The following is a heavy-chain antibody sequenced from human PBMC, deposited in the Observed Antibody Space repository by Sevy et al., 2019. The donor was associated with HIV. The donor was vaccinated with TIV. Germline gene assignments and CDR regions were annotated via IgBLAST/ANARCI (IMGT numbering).Heavy chain of an antibody. CDR3: ARDRRRGLAAAGTFYYYGMDV. J-gene: IGHJ6*02. CDR1: GFTFSSYS. D-gene: IGHD6-13*01. V-gene: IGHV3-48*02. Sequence: GGSLRLSCAASGFTFSSYSMNWVRQAPGKGLEWVSYISSSSSTIYYADSVKGRFTISRDNAKNSLYLQMNSLRDEDTAVYYCARDRRRGLAAAGTFYYYGMDVWGQGTTVTVSS. CDR2: ISSSSSTI.